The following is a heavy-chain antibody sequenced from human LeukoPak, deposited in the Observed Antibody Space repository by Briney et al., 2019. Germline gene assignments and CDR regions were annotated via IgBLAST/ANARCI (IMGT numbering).Heavy chain of an antibody. V-gene: IGHV3-20*04. CDR1: GFTFDGYG. D-gene: IGHD4-17*01. CDR3: ARATVTTLSFDY. Sequence: GGSLRLSCAASGFTFDGYGMSWVRQAPGKGLEWVSGIRNGGSTGYADSVEGRFTISRDNAKNSLYLQMNSLRAEDTALYYCARATVTTLSFDYWGQGTLVTVSS. CDR2: IRNGGST. J-gene: IGHJ4*02.